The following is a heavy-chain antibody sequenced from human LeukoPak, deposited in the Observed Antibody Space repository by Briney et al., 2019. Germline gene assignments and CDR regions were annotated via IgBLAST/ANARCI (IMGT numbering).Heavy chain of an antibody. V-gene: IGHV3-23*01. D-gene: IGHD3-10*01. CDR3: AKDSRYYYGSGLSRDYGMDV. CDR2: ISGSGGST. Sequence: GGSLRLSCAAFGFXFSSYAISWVRQAPGKGLEWISSISGSGGSTYYADPVKGRFTISRDNSKHTLYLQMNSLRAEDTAVYYCAKDSRYYYGSGLSRDYGMDVWGQGTTVTVSS. J-gene: IGHJ6*02. CDR1: GFXFSSYA.